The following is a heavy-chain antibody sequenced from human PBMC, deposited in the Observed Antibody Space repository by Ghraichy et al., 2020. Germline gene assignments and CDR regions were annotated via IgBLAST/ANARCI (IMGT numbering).Heavy chain of an antibody. J-gene: IGHJ6*02. V-gene: IGHV3-30*03. CDR1: GFTFSSYG. CDR2: ISYDGSNK. CDR3: ATGMVRGVIINPDYYYYGMDV. Sequence: GESLNISCASSGFTFSSYGMHWVRQAPGKGLEWVAVISYDGSNKYYADSVKGRFTISRDNSKNTLYLQMNSLRAEDTAVYYCATGMVRGVIINPDYYYYGMDVWGQGTTVTVSS. D-gene: IGHD3-10*01.